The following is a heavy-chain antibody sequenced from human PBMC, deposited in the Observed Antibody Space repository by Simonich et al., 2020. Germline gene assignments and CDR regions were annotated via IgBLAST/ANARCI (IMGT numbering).Heavy chain of an antibody. CDR3: ARHDRWLQFYFDY. CDR2: IYYIGRN. V-gene: IGHV4-59*08. J-gene: IGHJ4*02. CDR1: CGSISGYY. Sequence: QVQLQESGPGLVTPSETLSLTCTVSCGSISGYYWGWIRQPPGKGLECIWYIYYIGRNNSNPSLRSRVTISVDTSKNQFSLKLSSVTAADTAVYYCARHDRWLQFYFDYWGQGTLVTVSS. D-gene: IGHD5-12*01.